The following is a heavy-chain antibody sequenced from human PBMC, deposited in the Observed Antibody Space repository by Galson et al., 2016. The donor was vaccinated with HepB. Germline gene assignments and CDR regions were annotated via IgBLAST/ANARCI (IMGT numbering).Heavy chain of an antibody. CDR1: GLSFSFYS. CDR3: ARDQNYHYGMDV. J-gene: IGHJ6*02. Sequence: SLRLSCAASGLSFSFYSMNWVRQAPGKGLEWVSSISSSGKYIYYADSVKGRFTISRDNAKNSLYLQMNSLRAEDTAVYYCARDQNYHYGMDVWGQGTTVTVSS. CDR2: ISSSGKYI. D-gene: IGHD2/OR15-2a*01. V-gene: IGHV3-21*01.